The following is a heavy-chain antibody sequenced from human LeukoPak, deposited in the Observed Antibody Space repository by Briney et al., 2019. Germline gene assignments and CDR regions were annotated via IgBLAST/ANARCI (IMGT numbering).Heavy chain of an antibody. V-gene: IGHV4-59*08. CDR3: ASPDYGGNSGFYY. D-gene: IGHD4-23*01. CDR1: GGSFSCYY. J-gene: IGHJ4*02. Sequence: SETLSLTCTVSGGSFSCYYWSWIRQPPGKGLEWIGYIYYSGNTNYNPSLMSRVTISVDTSKNQFSLKLSSVTAADTAVYYCASPDYGGNSGFYYWGQGTLVTVSS. CDR2: IYYSGNT.